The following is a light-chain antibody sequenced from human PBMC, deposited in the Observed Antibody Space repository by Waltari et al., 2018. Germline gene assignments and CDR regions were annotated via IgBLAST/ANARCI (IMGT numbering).Light chain of an antibody. V-gene: IGKV3-11*01. J-gene: IGKJ2*01. CDR3: QQRSTWPLT. Sequence: EIVLTQSPATLSLSPGERVTLFCRASQRISYFLAWYQQKPGQTPRLLIYDASNRAAGIPARFSGSGSGTDFTLTISSLEPEDFAVYYCQQRSTWPLTFGQGTKLEIK. CDR1: QRISYF. CDR2: DAS.